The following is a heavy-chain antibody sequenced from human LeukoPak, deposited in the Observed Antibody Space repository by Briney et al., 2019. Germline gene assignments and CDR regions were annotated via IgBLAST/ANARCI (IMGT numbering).Heavy chain of an antibody. J-gene: IGHJ4*02. V-gene: IGHV3-23*01. CDR1: GFSFSSYA. Sequence: PGGSLRLSCAASGFSFSSYAMSWVRQAPGKGLEWVSHISHDGGSTYYADSVKGRFTISRDNSRNTLYLQMSSLKDEDTAIYYCAKVKFYFGNWGQGTLVTVSS. CDR3: AKVKFYFGN. CDR2: ISHDGGST.